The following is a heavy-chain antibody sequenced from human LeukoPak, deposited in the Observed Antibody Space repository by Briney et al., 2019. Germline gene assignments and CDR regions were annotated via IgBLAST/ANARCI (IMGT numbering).Heavy chain of an antibody. Sequence: SETLSLTCTVSGGSISSSSYYWGWIRQPPGKGLEWIGSIYYSGSTYYNPSLKSRVTISVDTSKNQFSLKLSSVTAADTAVYYCARDVVVAANWFDPWGQGTLVTVSS. D-gene: IGHD2-15*01. CDR1: GGSISSSSYY. V-gene: IGHV4-39*07. J-gene: IGHJ5*02. CDR3: ARDVVVAANWFDP. CDR2: IYYSGST.